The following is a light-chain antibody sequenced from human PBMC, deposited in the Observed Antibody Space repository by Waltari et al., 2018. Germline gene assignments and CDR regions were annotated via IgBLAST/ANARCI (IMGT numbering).Light chain of an antibody. CDR2: AAS. Sequence: DIQMTQSPSSLSASVGDRVTITCRASQSISSYLNWYQQKPGKAPKLLIYAASSLQSGVPSRFSGSGSGTEFTLTMSSLQPEDFATYYCQQSYSTPYTFGQGTKLEIK. V-gene: IGKV1-39*01. CDR3: QQSYSTPYT. CDR1: QSISSY. J-gene: IGKJ2*01.